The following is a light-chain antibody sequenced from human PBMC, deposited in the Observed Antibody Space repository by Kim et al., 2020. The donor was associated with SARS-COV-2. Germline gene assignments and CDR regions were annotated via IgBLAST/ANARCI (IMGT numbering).Light chain of an antibody. CDR2: GKN. J-gene: IGLJ2*01. CDR1: SLRSYY. CDR3: NSRDSNDNVV. Sequence: SSELTQDPAVSVALGQTVRITCQGDSLRSYYATWYQQKPEQAPILVIYGKNNRPSGIPDRFSGSSSGNTASLTITGTQAGDDADYYCNSRDSNDNVVFGGGTKLTVL. V-gene: IGLV3-19*01.